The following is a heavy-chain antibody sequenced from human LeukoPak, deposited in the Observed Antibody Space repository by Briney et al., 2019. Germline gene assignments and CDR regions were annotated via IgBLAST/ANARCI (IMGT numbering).Heavy chain of an antibody. D-gene: IGHD2-2*01. CDR2: IKQDGSEK. Sequence: GGSLRLSCAASGFTFSSYWMSWVRQAPGKGLEWVANIKQDGSEKYYVDSVKGRVTIARDNAKNSLYLQMNSLRAEDTAVYHCARVSGCSSTSCYHDAFDIWGQGTMVTVSS. CDR3: ARVSGCSSTSCYHDAFDI. CDR1: GFTFSSYW. V-gene: IGHV3-7*01. J-gene: IGHJ3*02.